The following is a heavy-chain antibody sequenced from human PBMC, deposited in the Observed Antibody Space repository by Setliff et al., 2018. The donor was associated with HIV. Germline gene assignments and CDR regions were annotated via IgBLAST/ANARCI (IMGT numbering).Heavy chain of an antibody. J-gene: IGHJ4*02. CDR2: IYPGDSDT. CDR1: GYSFASYW. CDR3: ARLSGNLAVAGNYYFDN. Sequence: PGESLKISCKGSGYSFASYWIGWVRQMPGKGLEWMGIIYPGDSDTRYSPSFQGQVTISADKSISTAYLQWSSLKASDTAMYYCARLSGNLAVAGNYYFDNWGQGTLVTVSS. V-gene: IGHV5-51*01. D-gene: IGHD6-19*01.